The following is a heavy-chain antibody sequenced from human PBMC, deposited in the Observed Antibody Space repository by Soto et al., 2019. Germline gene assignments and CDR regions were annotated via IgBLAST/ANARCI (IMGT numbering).Heavy chain of an antibody. V-gene: IGHV4-4*02. CDR1: SGSISSSNW. CDR3: ATRRERWFGELSAYFDY. Sequence: SETLSLTCAVSSGSISSSNWWSWVRQPPGKGLEWIGEIYHSGSTNYNPSLKSRVTISVDKSKNQFSLKLSSVTAADTAVYYCATRRERWFGELSAYFDYWGQGTLVTVSS. J-gene: IGHJ4*02. D-gene: IGHD3-10*01. CDR2: IYHSGST.